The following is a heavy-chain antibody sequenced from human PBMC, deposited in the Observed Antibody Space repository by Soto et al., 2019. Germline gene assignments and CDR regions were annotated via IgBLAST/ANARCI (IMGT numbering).Heavy chain of an antibody. CDR3: ARPYSGGPNDPFDV. CDR2: IYPGDSHA. J-gene: IGHJ3*01. V-gene: IGHV5-51*01. Sequence: PGESLKISCKGSGYSFTNYWIGWVRQMPGKGLEWMGIIYPGDSHAIYSLSFQGQVTMSADKSISTAYLQWSSLKASDTAMYYCARPYSGGPNDPFDVWGQGTMVTVSS. CDR1: GYSFTNYW. D-gene: IGHD1-26*01.